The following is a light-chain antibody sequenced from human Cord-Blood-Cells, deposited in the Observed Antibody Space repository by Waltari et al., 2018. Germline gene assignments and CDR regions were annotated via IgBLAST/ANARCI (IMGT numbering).Light chain of an antibody. CDR3: CSYAGSSTLV. J-gene: IGLJ3*02. Sequence: QSALTQPASVSGSPGQSITIPCTGTSSDVGSYNLFSWYQQPPGKAPKLMIYEGSKRPSGVSNRFSGSKSGNTASLTISGLQAEDEADYYCCSYAGSSTLVFGGGTKLTVL. CDR1: SSDVGSYNL. V-gene: IGLV2-23*01. CDR2: EGS.